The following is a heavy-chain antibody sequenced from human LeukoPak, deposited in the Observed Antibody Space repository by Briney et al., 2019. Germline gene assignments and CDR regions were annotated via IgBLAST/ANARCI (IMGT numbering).Heavy chain of an antibody. V-gene: IGHV3-7*01. CDR2: IKEDGSEK. D-gene: IGHD1-26*01. CDR1: GFAFSNYW. CDR3: ARDSGSYYYFDY. J-gene: IGHJ4*02. Sequence: GGSLRLSCEASGFAFSNYWMSWVRQAPGKGLEWVANIKEDGSEKYYVDSVKGRFTISRDNAKNSLYLQMNSLRAEDTAVYYCARDSGSYYYFDYWGQGTLVTVSS.